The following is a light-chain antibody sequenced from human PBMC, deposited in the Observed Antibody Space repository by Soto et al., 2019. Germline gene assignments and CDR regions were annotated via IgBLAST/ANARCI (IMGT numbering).Light chain of an antibody. Sequence: DIQMTQSPPSLSASVGDRVTLTCRASQTMSNYLSWYQQTPGKPPKLLIYAASSLQGGVPSRFSGSGSGTEFTLTISSLQHEDFGTYYCQQSYTFPYTFGQGTKVDIK. J-gene: IGKJ2*01. CDR2: AAS. CDR3: QQSYTFPYT. CDR1: QTMSNY. V-gene: IGKV1-39*01.